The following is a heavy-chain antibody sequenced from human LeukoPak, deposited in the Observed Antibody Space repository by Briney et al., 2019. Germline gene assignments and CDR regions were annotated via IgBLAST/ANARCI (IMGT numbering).Heavy chain of an antibody. CDR2: IYYSGST. J-gene: IGHJ5*02. D-gene: IGHD3-3*01. CDR3: ARRAYDFWSGYPNWFDP. Sequence: SETLSLTCTVSGGSISSSSYYWGWIRQPPGKGLEWIGSIYYSGSTYYNPSLKSRVTISVDTSKNQLSLKLSSVTAADTAVYYCARRAYDFWSGYPNWFDPWGQGTLVTVSS. V-gene: IGHV4-39*01. CDR1: GGSISSSSYY.